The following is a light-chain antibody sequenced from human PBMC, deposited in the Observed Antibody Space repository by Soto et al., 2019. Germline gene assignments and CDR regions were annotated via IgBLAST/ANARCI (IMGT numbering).Light chain of an antibody. CDR1: QSVGTY. CDR3: QLRSSWPPYT. Sequence: EIVLTQSPATLSLSPGEGASLSCRASQSVGTYMAWYQHKPGQAPRLLIYDASKRATGIPARFSGSGSGTNFTVTISSLEPADFALYFCQLRSSWPPYTFAQGTKLGIK. V-gene: IGKV3-11*01. CDR2: DAS. J-gene: IGKJ2*01.